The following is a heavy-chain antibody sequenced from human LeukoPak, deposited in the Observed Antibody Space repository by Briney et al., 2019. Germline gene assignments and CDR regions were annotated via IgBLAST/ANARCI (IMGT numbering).Heavy chain of an antibody. D-gene: IGHD6-13*01. V-gene: IGHV3-23*01. J-gene: IGHJ5*02. CDR2: ISGTGGNT. CDR1: GFTFRMYA. Sequence: PGGSLRLFCAASGFTFRMYAMSWVRQAPGKGLEWVSSISGTGGNTYYADSVKGRFTISGDNSKNTLHLQMNSLVEDTALYYCARLPDYSTWGGRFDPWGQGTLVTVSS. CDR3: ARLPDYSTWGGRFDP.